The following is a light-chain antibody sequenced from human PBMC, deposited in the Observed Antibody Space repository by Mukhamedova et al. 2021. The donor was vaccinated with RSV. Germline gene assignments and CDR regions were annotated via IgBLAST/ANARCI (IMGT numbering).Light chain of an antibody. V-gene: IGKV1D-8*01. J-gene: IGKJ4*01. CDR1: GISNS. CDR3: QHYYAFPLT. Sequence: GISNSLAWYQQIPGKAPELLIYAASTLQSGVPSRFIGSGSGTDITLTINGLQSEDYGTYYCQHYYAFPLTFGGGTKVEI. CDR2: AAS.